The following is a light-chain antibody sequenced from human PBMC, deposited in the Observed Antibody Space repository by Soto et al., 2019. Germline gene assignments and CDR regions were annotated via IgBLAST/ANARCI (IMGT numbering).Light chain of an antibody. Sequence: DIQLTQSPSPLSTSVGDRVAITCLASQSISTYLNWYQQKPGKAPKVLIYDASNRATGIPARFSGSGSGTDFTLTISCLQSEDFATYYCQQAASFPITFGQGTRLEIK. CDR2: DAS. V-gene: IGKV1-39*01. CDR1: QSISTY. CDR3: QQAASFPIT. J-gene: IGKJ5*01.